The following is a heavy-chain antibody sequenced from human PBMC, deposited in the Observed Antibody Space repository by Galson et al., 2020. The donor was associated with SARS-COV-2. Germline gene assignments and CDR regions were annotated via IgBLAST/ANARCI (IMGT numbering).Heavy chain of an antibody. Sequence: SDTVSITGAAYGGYISGYSWTWIRQPPGKGLEWIGEINIGGNTNYSPSLRSRVTLSVDTSKNQFSLNLRSVTAADTALYFCARGHRGVVPSPVLGLGPFYSYYYMDVWAKGTAVTVSS. CDR1: GGYISGYS. D-gene: IGHD3-10*01. V-gene: IGHV4-34*01. CDR3: ARGHRGVVPSPVLGLGPFYSYYYMDV. CDR2: INIGGNT. J-gene: IGHJ6*03.